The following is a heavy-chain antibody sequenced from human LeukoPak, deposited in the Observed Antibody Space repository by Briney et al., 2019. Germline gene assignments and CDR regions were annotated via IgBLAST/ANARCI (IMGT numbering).Heavy chain of an antibody. CDR3: ARVPASSVFEVVITEYYFDY. D-gene: IGHD3-3*01. J-gene: IGHJ4*02. V-gene: IGHV5-51*01. Sequence: GESLKISCKGSGYSFTSYWIGWVRQMPGKGLEWMGIIYPGDSDTRYSPSFQGQVTISADKSISTAYLQWSSLKASDTAMYYCARVPASSVFEVVITEYYFDYWGQGTLVTVSS. CDR1: GYSFTSYW. CDR2: IYPGDSDT.